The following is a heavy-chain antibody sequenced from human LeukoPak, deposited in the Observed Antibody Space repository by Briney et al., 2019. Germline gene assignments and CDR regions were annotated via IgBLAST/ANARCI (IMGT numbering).Heavy chain of an antibody. D-gene: IGHD3-10*01. Sequence: GGSLRLSCAASGFIFSNYWMTWVRQAPGKGLESVASINQDGSKKYYVDSMKGRFTISRDNAKKSLYLQMNSLRAEDTAVYYYARGSWPGYCYMDVWGKGTTVTVSS. CDR3: ARGSWPGYCYMDV. J-gene: IGHJ6*03. CDR2: INQDGSKK. V-gene: IGHV3-7*01. CDR1: GFIFSNYW.